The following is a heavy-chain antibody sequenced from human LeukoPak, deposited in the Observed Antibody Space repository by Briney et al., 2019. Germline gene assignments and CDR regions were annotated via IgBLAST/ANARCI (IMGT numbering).Heavy chain of an antibody. J-gene: IGHJ4*02. D-gene: IGHD1-26*01. CDR2: IYYSGSS. CDR1: GGSISSGDYY. CDR3: ARLKVDANNYFDY. V-gene: IGHV4-30-4*01. Sequence: SQTLSLTCTVSGGSISSGDYYWSWIRQPPGKGLEWIGYIYYSGSSYFSPSLKSRVTISVDTSKNLFSLKLSSVTAADTALYYCARLKVDANNYFDYWGQGTLVTVSS.